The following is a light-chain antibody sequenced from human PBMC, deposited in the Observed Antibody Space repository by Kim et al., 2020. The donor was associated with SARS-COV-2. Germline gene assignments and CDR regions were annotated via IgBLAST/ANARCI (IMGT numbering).Light chain of an antibody. V-gene: IGLV3-19*01. CDR2: GKN. Sequence: GQRVRITCQGASLRSYYASWYQQQPGQGPVLDIYGKNNRHSGIPDRFSGSSSGNTASLTITGGQAEDEADYYCNSRDSGDNLNWVFGGGTQLTVL. J-gene: IGLJ3*02. CDR3: NSRDSGDNLNWV. CDR1: SLRSYY.